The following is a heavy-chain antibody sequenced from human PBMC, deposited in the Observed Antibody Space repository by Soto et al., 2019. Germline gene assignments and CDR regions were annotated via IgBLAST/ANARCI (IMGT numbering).Heavy chain of an antibody. V-gene: IGHV1-3*01. J-gene: IGHJ6*02. CDR2: INAGNGIA. D-gene: IGHD3-10*01. Sequence: GASVKVSCKASGYTFTSYAMHWVRQAPGQRLEWMGWINAGNGIANYAQKFQGRVTITADKSTSTAYMELSSLRSEDTAVYYCARGPSGGSGSYTPLPYYYYYGMDVWGQGTTVTVSS. CDR3: ARGPSGGSGSYTPLPYYYYYGMDV. CDR1: GYTFTSYA.